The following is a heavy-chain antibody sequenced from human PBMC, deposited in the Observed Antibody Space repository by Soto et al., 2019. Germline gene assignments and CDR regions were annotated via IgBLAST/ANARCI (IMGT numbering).Heavy chain of an antibody. CDR1: GFSFSSYA. V-gene: IGHV3-23*01. CDR3: AKDGRSGSYSSNGMYV. CDR2: ISGSGGST. D-gene: IGHD3-10*01. Sequence: PGGSLRLSCSASGFSFSSYAMSWVRQAPGKGLEWVSAISGSGGSTYYADSVKGRFTISRDNSKNTLYLQMNSLRAEDTAVYYCAKDGRSGSYSSNGMYVCGQRTTVTVSS. J-gene: IGHJ6*02.